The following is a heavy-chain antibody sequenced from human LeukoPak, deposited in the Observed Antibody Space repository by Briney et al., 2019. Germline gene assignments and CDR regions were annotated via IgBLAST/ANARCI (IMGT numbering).Heavy chain of an antibody. Sequence: ASVKVTCKASGYTFTDYAMNWVRQAPGQGLEWMGWINTNTGNPTYAQGFTGRFVFSLDTSVSTAYLQISSLKAEDTAVYYRARVLTPPPYYYGMDVWGQGTTVTVSS. J-gene: IGHJ6*02. CDR2: INTNTGNP. CDR1: GYTFTDYA. V-gene: IGHV7-4-1*02. D-gene: IGHD3-9*01. CDR3: ARVLTPPPYYYGMDV.